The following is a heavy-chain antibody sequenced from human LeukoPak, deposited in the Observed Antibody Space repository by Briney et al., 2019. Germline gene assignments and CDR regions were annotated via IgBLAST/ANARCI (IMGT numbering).Heavy chain of an antibody. CDR3: ARHSSSWFDY. CDR1: GGSISSSSYY. V-gene: IGHV4-39*07. Sequence: SETLSLTCTVSGGSISSSSYYWGWIRQPPGKGLEWIGSIHYSGSTNYNPSLKSRVTISVDTSKNQFSLKLSSVTAADTAVYYCARHSSSWFDYWGQGTLVTVSS. CDR2: IHYSGST. D-gene: IGHD6-13*01. J-gene: IGHJ4*02.